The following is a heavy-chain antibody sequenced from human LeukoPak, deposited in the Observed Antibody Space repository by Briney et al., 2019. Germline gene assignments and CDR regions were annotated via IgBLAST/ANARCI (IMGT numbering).Heavy chain of an antibody. CDR1: GFTFGDYA. Sequence: GGSLRLSCTASGFTFGDYAMSWVRQAPGKGLEWVAKIKQDGSEIHYVDSVKGRFTISRDNSKNTLYLQMNSLRAEDTAVYYCAKAVGSCSGGSCYSSASYYYYGMDVWGQGTTVTVSS. D-gene: IGHD2-15*01. CDR3: AKAVGSCSGGSCYSSASYYYYGMDV. V-gene: IGHV3-7*03. CDR2: IKQDGSEI. J-gene: IGHJ6*02.